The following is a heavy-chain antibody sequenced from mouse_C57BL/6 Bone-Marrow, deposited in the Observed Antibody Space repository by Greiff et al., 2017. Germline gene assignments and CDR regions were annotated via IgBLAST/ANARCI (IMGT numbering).Heavy chain of an antibody. D-gene: IGHD2-12*01. Sequence: QVQLQQPGAELVKPGASVKMSCKASGYTFTSYWITWVKQRPGQGLEWIGDIYPGSGSTNYNEKFKSKATLTVDTSSSTAYMHLSSLTSEDSAVYDCARPYYSDYWCVDVWGKGTTVTVSS. CDR1: GYTFTSYW. J-gene: IGHJ1*03. V-gene: IGHV1-55*01. CDR2: IYPGSGST. CDR3: ARPYYSDYWCVDV.